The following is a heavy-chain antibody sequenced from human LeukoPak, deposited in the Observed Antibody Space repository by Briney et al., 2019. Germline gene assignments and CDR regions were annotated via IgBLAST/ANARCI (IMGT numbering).Heavy chain of an antibody. CDR1: AFSVSTNY. CDR3: ARYSFQYTNSPLRHDAFDV. Sequence: GGSLRLSCAASAFSVSTNYMSWVRQAPGGGREGVSLMYSGGSTFYADSVKGRFSISRDTSQNTFYLQMNNLTAEDTAVYYCARYSFQYTNSPLRHDAFDVWGQGMMVTVSS. CDR2: MYSGGST. J-gene: IGHJ3*01. D-gene: IGHD2/OR15-2a*01. V-gene: IGHV3-66*01.